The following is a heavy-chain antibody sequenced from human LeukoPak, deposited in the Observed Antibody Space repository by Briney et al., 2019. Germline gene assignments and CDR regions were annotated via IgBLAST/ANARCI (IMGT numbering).Heavy chain of an antibody. CDR3: AKEGRDFWSGYLGPYHNWFDP. CDR1: GFTFSSYG. J-gene: IGHJ5*02. D-gene: IGHD3-3*01. CDR2: ISYDGSNK. Sequence: GGSLRLSCAASGFTFSSYGMHWVRQAPGKGLEWVAVISYDGSNKYYADSVKGRFTISRDNSKNTLYLQMNSLRAEDTAVYYCAKEGRDFWSGYLGPYHNWFDPWGQGTLVTVSS. V-gene: IGHV3-30*18.